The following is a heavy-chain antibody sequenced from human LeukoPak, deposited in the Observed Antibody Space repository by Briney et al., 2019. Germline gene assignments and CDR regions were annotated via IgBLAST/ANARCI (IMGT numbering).Heavy chain of an antibody. V-gene: IGHV3-73*01. CDR3: SSPYCSSGSCYPGY. CDR2: IRNKANSYAT. CDR1: GFTFSGSA. Sequence: GGPLRLSCAASGFTFSGSAMHWVRQASGKGLEWVGRIRNKANSYATAYAASVKGRFTISRDDSKNTAYLQMNSLKTEDTAVYYCSSPYCSSGSCYPGYWGQGILVTVSS. J-gene: IGHJ4*02. D-gene: IGHD2-15*01.